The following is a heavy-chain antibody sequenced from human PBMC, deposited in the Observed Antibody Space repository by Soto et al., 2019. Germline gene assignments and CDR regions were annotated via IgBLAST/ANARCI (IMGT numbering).Heavy chain of an antibody. J-gene: IGHJ4*02. CDR2: ISWDGSNR. CDR3: AKDISRGPTKNYDFWSGPDY. D-gene: IGHD3-3*01. Sequence: PGGSLRLCCAASGFTFDEYAMHWVRQPPGKGLEWVSLISWDGSNRYYADSVQGRFTISRDNSKYSLYLEMNSLRPEDTALYYCAKDISRGPTKNYDFWSGPDYWGQGTLVTVSS. CDR1: GFTFDEYA. V-gene: IGHV3-43D*04.